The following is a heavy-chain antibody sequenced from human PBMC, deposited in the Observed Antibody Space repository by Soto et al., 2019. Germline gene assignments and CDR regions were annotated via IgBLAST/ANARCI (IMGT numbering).Heavy chain of an antibody. V-gene: IGHV4-30-4*01. J-gene: IGHJ6*02. Sequence: QVQLQESGPGLVKPSQTLSLTCTVSGGSISSGDYYWSWIRQPPGKGLEWIGYIYYSGSTYYNPCLYSRVIIPVAKSENQFSLEVSCVSDADTGVYYCARVVGGSSGGPGGYYYYYGMDVWGQGTTVTVSS. CDR1: GGSISSGDYY. CDR3: ARVVGGSSGGPGGYYYYYGMDV. CDR2: IYYSGST. D-gene: IGHD6-19*01.